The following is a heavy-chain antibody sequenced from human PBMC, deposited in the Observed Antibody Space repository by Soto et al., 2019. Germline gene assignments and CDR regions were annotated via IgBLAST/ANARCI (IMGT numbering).Heavy chain of an antibody. V-gene: IGHV3-11*01. CDR1: GFTFSDYY. J-gene: IGHJ5*02. CDR2: ISSSGSTI. D-gene: IGHD2-2*03. CDR3: ARDRGYCSSTSCYAGGWFDP. Sequence: PGGSLRLSCAASGFTFSDYYMSWIRQAPGKGLEWVSYISSSGSTIYYADSVKGRFTISRDNAKNSLYLQMNSLRAEDTAVYYCARDRGYCSSTSCYAGGWFDPWGQGTLVTVSS.